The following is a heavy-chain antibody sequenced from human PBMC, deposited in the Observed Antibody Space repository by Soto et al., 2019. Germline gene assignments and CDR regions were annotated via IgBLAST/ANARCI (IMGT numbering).Heavy chain of an antibody. J-gene: IGHJ4*02. D-gene: IGHD3-22*01. V-gene: IGHV2-5*02. CDR3: ARGGYYYDSSGYDY. CDR1: GFSLSTSGVG. CDR2: IYWDDDK. Sequence: QITLKESGPTLVKPTQTLTLTCTFSGFSLSTSGVGVGWIRQPPGKALEWLALIYWDDDKRYSPSLKSRLTTXKXTHXNQVVLTMTNMDPVDTATYYCARGGYYYDSSGYDYWGQGTLVTVSS.